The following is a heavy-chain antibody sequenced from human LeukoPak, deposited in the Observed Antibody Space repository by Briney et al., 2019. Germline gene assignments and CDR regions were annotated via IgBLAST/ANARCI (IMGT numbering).Heavy chain of an antibody. CDR1: GYSFTSYW. Sequence: GESLKTSCKGSGYSFTSYWIGWVRQMPGKGLEWMGIIYPGDSDTRYSPSFQDQVTISADKSISTAYLQWSSLKASDTAMYYCARPGLAVAGYYYMDVWGKGTTVTVSS. J-gene: IGHJ6*03. CDR3: ARPGLAVAGYYYMDV. V-gene: IGHV5-51*01. CDR2: IYPGDSDT. D-gene: IGHD6-19*01.